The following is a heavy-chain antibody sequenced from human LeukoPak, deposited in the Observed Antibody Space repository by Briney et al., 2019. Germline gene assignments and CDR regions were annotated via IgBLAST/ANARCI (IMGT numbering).Heavy chain of an antibody. CDR3: ARVPMVRGDFDY. J-gene: IGHJ4*02. CDR1: GGSISSGDYY. Sequence: SQTLSLTCTVAGGSISSGDYYWGWIRQPRGRGLEWIVYIYYSGSTYYNPSLKTRVTISVATSKNQFSLNLSSVTAADTAVYYCARVPMVRGDFDYWGQGTLVTVSS. D-gene: IGHD3-10*01. CDR2: IYYSGST. V-gene: IGHV4-30-4*01.